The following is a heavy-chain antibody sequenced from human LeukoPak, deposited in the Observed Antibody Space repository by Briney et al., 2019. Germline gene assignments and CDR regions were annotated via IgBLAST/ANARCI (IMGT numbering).Heavy chain of an antibody. V-gene: IGHV3-7*01. CDR3: ARDRHDSSGYYLGGTNY. D-gene: IGHD3-22*01. CDR2: IKQDGSEK. J-gene: IGHJ4*02. CDR1: GFTFSSYW. Sequence: PGGSLRLSCAASGFTFSSYWMSWVRQAPGKGLEWVANIKQDGSEKYYVDSVKGRFTISRDNAKNSLYLQMNSLRAEDTAVYYCARDRHDSSGYYLGGTNYWGQGTLVTVSS.